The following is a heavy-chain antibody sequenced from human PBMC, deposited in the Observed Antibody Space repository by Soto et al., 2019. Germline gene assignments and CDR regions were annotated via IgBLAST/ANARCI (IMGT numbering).Heavy chain of an antibody. D-gene: IGHD3-3*01. CDR2: ISWNSGSI. CDR1: GFTFDDYA. CDR3: AKSGFLEWFEYYYYMDV. Sequence: GGSLRLSCAASGFTFDDYAMHWVRQAPGKGLEWVSGISWNSGSIGYADSVKGRFTISRDNAKNSLYLQMNSLRAEDTALYYCAKSGFLEWFEYYYYMDVWGKGTTVTVSS. V-gene: IGHV3-9*01. J-gene: IGHJ6*03.